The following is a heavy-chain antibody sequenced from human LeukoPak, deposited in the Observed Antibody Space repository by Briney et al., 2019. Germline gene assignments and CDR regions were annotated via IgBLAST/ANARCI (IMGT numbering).Heavy chain of an antibody. V-gene: IGHV4-39*01. CDR2: IYYSGST. J-gene: IGHJ4*02. D-gene: IGHD7-27*01. Sequence: SETLSPTCTVSGGSIRSSSYYWGWIRQPPGKGLEWIASIYYSGSTYYNPYLKSRVTISVDTSKNQFSLRLSSVTAADTAVYYCASNWGGDEYYFDYWGQGSLVTVSS. CDR1: GGSIRSSSYY. CDR3: ASNWGGDEYYFDY.